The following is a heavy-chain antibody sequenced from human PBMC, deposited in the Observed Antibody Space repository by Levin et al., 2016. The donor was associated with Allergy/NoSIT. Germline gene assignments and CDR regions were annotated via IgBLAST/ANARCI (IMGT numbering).Heavy chain of an antibody. CDR3: ASTEGVSQPTTFHF. CDR1: GGSISSDTSY. J-gene: IGHJ4*02. V-gene: IGHV4-61*05. D-gene: IGHD5-12*01. Sequence: SETLSLTCTVSGGSISSDTSYWVWIRQPPGKGLEWIGYIHDSGSTNNNPSLGSRVTMSVDTSKNQFSLKLRSVTAADTAVYYCASTEGVSQPTTFHFWGQGSLVTVSS. CDR2: IHDSGST.